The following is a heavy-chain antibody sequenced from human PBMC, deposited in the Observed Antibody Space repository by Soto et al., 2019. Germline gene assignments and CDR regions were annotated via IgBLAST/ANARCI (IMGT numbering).Heavy chain of an antibody. D-gene: IGHD3-9*01. Sequence: EVQLVESGGGLVQPGESLRLSCAASGFTFSNHWMHWVRQAPGKGLVWVSHINSDGSITNYADSVRGRFTISSDNAKNTRYLQMNSLRSEDTAVYYCARIRYYDLLTGQDYWGQGTLVTVSS. J-gene: IGHJ4*02. CDR2: INSDGSIT. CDR3: ARIRYYDLLTGQDY. V-gene: IGHV3-74*01. CDR1: GFTFSNHW.